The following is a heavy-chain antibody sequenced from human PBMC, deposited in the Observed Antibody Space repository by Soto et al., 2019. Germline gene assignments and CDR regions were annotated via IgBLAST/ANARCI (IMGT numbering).Heavy chain of an antibody. CDR2: INSDGSST. J-gene: IGHJ4*02. V-gene: IGHV3-74*01. CDR1: GFTFSSYW. Sequence: GGSLRLSCAASGFTFSSYWMHWVRQAPGKGLVWVSRINSDGSSTSYADSVKGRFTISRDNAKNTLYLQMNSLRAEDTAVYYCARVYRGSRLGREYYFDYWGQGTLVTVSS. D-gene: IGHD3-16*01. CDR3: ARVYRGSRLGREYYFDY.